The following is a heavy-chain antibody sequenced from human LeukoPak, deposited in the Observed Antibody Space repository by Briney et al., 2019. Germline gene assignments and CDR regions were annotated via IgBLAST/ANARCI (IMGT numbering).Heavy chain of an antibody. Sequence: GGSLRLSCAASGFTFSSYGMHWVRQAPGKGLEWVAVIWYDGSNKYYADSVKGRFTISRDNSKNTLYLQMNSLRAEDKAVYYCARELISTTWRGNRSYFDLWGRGTLVTVSS. CDR3: ARELISTTWRGNRSYFDL. V-gene: IGHV3-33*01. D-gene: IGHD1-1*01. CDR1: GFTFSSYG. J-gene: IGHJ2*01. CDR2: IWYDGSNK.